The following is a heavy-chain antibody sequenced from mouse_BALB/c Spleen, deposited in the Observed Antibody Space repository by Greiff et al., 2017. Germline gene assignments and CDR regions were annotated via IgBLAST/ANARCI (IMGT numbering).Heavy chain of an antibody. CDR2: IDPENGDT. CDR1: GFNIKDYY. CDR3: NAVYGGDY. V-gene: IGHV14-4*02. D-gene: IGHD1-1*01. J-gene: IGHJ4*01. Sequence: VQLKQSGAELVRSGASVKLSCTASGFNIKDYYMHWVKQRPEQGLEWIGWIDPENGDTEYAPKFQGKATMTADTSSNTAYLQLSSLTSEDTAVYYGNAVYGGDYWGQGTSVTVSS.